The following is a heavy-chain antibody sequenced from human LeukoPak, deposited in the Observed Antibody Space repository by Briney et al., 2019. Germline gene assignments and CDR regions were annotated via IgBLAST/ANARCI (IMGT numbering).Heavy chain of an antibody. D-gene: IGHD3-3*01. J-gene: IGHJ4*02. CDR3: ARVTLYFDFSTGNHYYFDS. V-gene: IGHV4-59*08. Sequence: VKPSETLSLTCTVSGGSITNNYWSWIRQTPGKGLEWIGYIYYSGTTTYNPSLKSRVTISIDTSKNQFSLQLTSVTAADTAVYYCARVTLYFDFSTGNHYYFDSWGQGTLVIVSS. CDR1: GGSITNNY. CDR2: IYYSGTT.